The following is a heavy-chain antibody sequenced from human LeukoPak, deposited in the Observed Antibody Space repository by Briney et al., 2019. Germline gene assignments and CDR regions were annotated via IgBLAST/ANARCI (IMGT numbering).Heavy chain of an antibody. V-gene: IGHV1-69*13. D-gene: IGHD3-10*01. CDR2: IIPFFGTA. CDR1: GGAFSSYA. CDR3: ARDRRSRSYGSGSYYNVAYYYYYMDV. J-gene: IGHJ6*03. Sequence: SVKVSCKASGGAFSSYAISWVRQAPGQGLEWMGGIIPFFGTANYAQKFQGRVTITADESTSTGYMELSSLRSEDTAVYYCARDRRSRSYGSGSYYNVAYYYYYMDVWGKGTTVTVSS.